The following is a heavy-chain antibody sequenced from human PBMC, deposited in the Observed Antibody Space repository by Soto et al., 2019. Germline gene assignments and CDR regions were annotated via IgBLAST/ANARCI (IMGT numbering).Heavy chain of an antibody. J-gene: IGHJ4*02. V-gene: IGHV4-30-4*01. CDR2: IYYSGST. CDR1: GGSISSGDYY. Sequence: ASETLSLTCTVSGGSISSGDYYWSWIRQPPGKGLEWIGYIYYSGSTYYNPSLKSRVTISVDTSKKQLSLKLSSVTAADTAVYYCARGTFTIFGVVIIPNLHYFDYWGQGTLVTVSS. CDR3: ARGTFTIFGVVIIPNLHYFDY. D-gene: IGHD3-3*01.